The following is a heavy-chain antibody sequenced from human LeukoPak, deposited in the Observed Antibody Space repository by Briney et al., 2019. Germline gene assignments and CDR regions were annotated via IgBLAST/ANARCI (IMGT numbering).Heavy chain of an antibody. D-gene: IGHD3-3*02. V-gene: IGHV4-39*01. CDR2: IYNSGST. CDR1: GGSISSSSYY. J-gene: IGHJ5*02. CDR3: ARANSIFGVVTINWFDP. Sequence: SETLSLTCTVSGGSISSSSYYWGWIRQPPGKGLEWIGNIYNSGSTYYNPSLKSRVTISVDTSKNQFSLKLSSVTAADTAVYYCARANSIFGVVTINWFDPWGQGTLVTVSS.